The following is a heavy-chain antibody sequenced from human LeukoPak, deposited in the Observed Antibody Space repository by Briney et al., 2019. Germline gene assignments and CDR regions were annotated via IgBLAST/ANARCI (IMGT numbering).Heavy chain of an antibody. CDR3: ARDPFVRGVWLELPN. CDR1: GGSISSGSYY. D-gene: IGHD3-10*02. V-gene: IGHV4-61*02. Sequence: SETLSLTCTVSGGSISSGSYYWSWIRQPAGKGLEWIGRIYTSGSTNYNPSLESRVTISVDTSKNQFSLKLSSVTAADTAVYYCARDPFVRGVWLELPNWGQGTLVTVSS. J-gene: IGHJ4*02. CDR2: IYTSGST.